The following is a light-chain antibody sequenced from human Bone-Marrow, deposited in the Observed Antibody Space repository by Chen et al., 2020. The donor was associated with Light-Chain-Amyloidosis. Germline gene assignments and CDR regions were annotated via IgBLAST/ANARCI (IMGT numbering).Light chain of an antibody. CDR1: SSDVGGDNH. J-gene: IGLJ1*01. Sequence: QSALTQPASVSGSPGQSITLSCTGTSSDVGGDNHVSWYQQHPDKAPKLMIYEVTNRPSWVPDRFSGSKSDNTASLTISGLQTEDEADFCSSYTITNTLVFGSGTRVTVL. CDR2: EVT. CDR3: SSYTITNTLV. V-gene: IGLV2-14*01.